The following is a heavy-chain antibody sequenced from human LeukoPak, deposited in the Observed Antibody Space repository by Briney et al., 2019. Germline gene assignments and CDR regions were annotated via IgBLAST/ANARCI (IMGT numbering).Heavy chain of an antibody. CDR2: ISWNSGSI. CDR1: GFTFDDYA. V-gene: IGHV3-9*01. Sequence: PGGSLRLSCAASGFTFDDYAMHWVRQAPGKGLEWVSGISWNSGSIGYADSVKGRFTISRDNAKNSLYLQMNSLRAEDTAVYYCARGGYSYDLAFDYWGQGTLVTVSS. D-gene: IGHD5-18*01. CDR3: ARGGYSYDLAFDY. J-gene: IGHJ4*02.